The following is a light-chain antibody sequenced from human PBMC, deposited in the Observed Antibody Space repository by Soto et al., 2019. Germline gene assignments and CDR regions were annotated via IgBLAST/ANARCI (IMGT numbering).Light chain of an antibody. CDR3: QQYNSYS. CDR1: QSISSW. V-gene: IGKV1-5*01. CDR2: DAS. J-gene: IGKJ3*01. Sequence: DLQMTQSPSTLSAYVGDRVTITCRASQSISSWLAWYQQKPGKAPKLLIYDASSLESGVPSRFSGSGSGTEFTLTISSLQPDDFATYYCQQYNSYSFGPGTKVDIK.